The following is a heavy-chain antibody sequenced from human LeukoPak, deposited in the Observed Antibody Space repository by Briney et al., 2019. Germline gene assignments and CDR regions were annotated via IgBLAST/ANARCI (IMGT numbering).Heavy chain of an antibody. V-gene: IGHV5-51*01. CDR3: ARHSRALTGVDY. CDR2: IYPGDSDT. J-gene: IGHJ4*02. D-gene: IGHD7-27*01. CDR1: GYSFTSSW. Sequence: GESLKIPCKGSGYSFTSSWIGWVRQMPGKGLEWMGIIYPGDSDTTYSPSFQGQVTISADKSISTAYLQWTSLKASDTAMYYCARHSRALTGVDYWGQGTLVTVSS.